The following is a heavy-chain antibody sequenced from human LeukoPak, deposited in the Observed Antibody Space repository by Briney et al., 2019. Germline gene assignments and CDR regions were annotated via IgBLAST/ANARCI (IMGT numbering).Heavy chain of an antibody. Sequence: PGGSLGLSCAASGFTFSSYAMSWVRQAPGKGLEWVSAISGSGGSTYYADSVKGRFTISRDNSKNTLYLQMNSLRAEDTAVYYCAKEISGYCSGGSCYSGGYYYGMDVWGQGTTVTVSS. CDR3: AKEISGYCSGGSCYSGGYYYGMDV. CDR2: ISGSGGST. CDR1: GFTFSSYA. V-gene: IGHV3-23*01. J-gene: IGHJ6*02. D-gene: IGHD2-15*01.